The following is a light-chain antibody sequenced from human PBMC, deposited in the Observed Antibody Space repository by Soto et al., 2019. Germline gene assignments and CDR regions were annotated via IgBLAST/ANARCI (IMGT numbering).Light chain of an antibody. CDR1: SSNIGAGYD. CDR2: GDN. CDR3: QSYDSTLSGSRV. Sequence: QSVLTQPPSVSGAPGQRVTISCTGSSSNIGAGYDVHWYQQLPGTAPKLLIYGDNNRPSGVPDRFSGSKSGTSASLAITGLHAEDEDDYYCQSYDSTLSGSRVFGGGTKLTVL. J-gene: IGLJ2*01. V-gene: IGLV1-40*01.